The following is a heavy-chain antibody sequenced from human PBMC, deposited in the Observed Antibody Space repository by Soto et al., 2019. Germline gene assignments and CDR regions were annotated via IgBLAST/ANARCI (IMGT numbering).Heavy chain of an antibody. D-gene: IGHD3-10*01. CDR2: INPNSGGT. J-gene: IGHJ4*02. CDR3: ARDWGHYYGSGSFPSPHPSDI. Sequence: QVQLVQSGAEVKKPGASVKVSCKASGYTFTDYYLHWVRQAPGQGPEWMGWINPNSGGTHYAQKFQGWVTMTRDTSITTAYMELNRLTSDDTAVYYCARDWGHYYGSGSFPSPHPSDIWGQGTLVTVSS. V-gene: IGHV1-2*04. CDR1: GYTFTDYY.